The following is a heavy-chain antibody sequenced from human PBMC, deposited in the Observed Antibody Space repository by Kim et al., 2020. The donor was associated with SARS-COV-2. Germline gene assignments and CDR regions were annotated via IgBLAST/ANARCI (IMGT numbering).Heavy chain of an antibody. Sequence: SQTLSLTCAISGDSFSSISAAWNWIRQSPSRGLEWLGRTYYRSKWYNDYAVSVKSRITINPDTSKNQFSLQLNSVTPEDTAVYYCAREWGVARQPDDYYYCGMDVWGQGTTVTVSS. CDR1: GDSFSSISAA. D-gene: IGHD2-15*01. CDR2: TYYRSKWYN. CDR3: AREWGVARQPDDYYYCGMDV. V-gene: IGHV6-1*01. J-gene: IGHJ6*02.